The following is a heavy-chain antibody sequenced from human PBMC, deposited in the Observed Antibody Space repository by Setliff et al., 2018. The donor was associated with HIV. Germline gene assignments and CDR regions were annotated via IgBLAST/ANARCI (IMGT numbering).Heavy chain of an antibody. J-gene: IGHJ4*02. V-gene: IGHV4-39*01. D-gene: IGHD1-26*01. CDR1: AGSIRSSTYY. Sequence: SETLSLTCTVSAGSIRSSTYYWAWVRQPPGKGPEWIGSVYYSGSTHYNPSLKSRVTISVDTSKNQFSLKLSSVTAADTAVYYCATHGAQWGQGTLVTVSS. CDR3: ATHGAQ. CDR2: VYYSGST.